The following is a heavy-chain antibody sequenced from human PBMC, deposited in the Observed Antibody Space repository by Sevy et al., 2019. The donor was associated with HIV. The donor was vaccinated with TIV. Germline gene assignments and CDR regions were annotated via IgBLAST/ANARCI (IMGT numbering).Heavy chain of an antibody. J-gene: IGHJ6*02. CDR2: ISYDGSNK. Sequence: GGSLRLSCAASGFTFSSYAMHWVRQAPGKGLEWVAVISYDGSNKYYAHSVKGRFTISRDNSKNTLYLQMNSLRAEDTAVYYCARAGDIVVVPAAYYYYYGMDVWGQGTTVTVSS. V-gene: IGHV3-30*04. CDR3: ARAGDIVVVPAAYYYYYGMDV. CDR1: GFTFSSYA. D-gene: IGHD2-2*01.